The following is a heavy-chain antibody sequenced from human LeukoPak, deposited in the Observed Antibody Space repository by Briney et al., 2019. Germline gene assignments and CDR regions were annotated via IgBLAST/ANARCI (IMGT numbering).Heavy chain of an antibody. J-gene: IGHJ3*02. V-gene: IGHV4-39*01. CDR1: GGSISSSSYY. CDR3: ARQPRSGSYLGDAFDI. Sequence: SETLSLTYTVSGGSISSSSYYWGWIRQPPGKGLEWIGSIYYSGSTYYNPSLKSRVTISVDTSKNQFSLKLSSVAAADTAVYYCARQPRSGSYLGDAFDIWGQGTMVTVSS. CDR2: IYYSGST. D-gene: IGHD3-10*01.